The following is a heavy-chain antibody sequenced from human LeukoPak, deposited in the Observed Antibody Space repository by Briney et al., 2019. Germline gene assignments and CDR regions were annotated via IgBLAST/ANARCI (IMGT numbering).Heavy chain of an antibody. J-gene: IGHJ4*02. V-gene: IGHV3-15*01. CDR2: IKSKTEGGTT. D-gene: IGHD3-16*01. CDR3: TTEYDKNRGGG. CDR1: GFTFTNAW. Sequence: PGGSLRLSCAASGFTFTNAWMTWVRQAPGKGLEWVGRIKSKTEGGTTEYAAPVKGRFTISRDDSKNTVYLQMNSLKTEDTAVYCCTTEYDKNRGGGWGQGTLVTVSS.